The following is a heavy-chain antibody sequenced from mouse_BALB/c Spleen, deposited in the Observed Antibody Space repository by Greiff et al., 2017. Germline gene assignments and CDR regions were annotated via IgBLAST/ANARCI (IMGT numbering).Heavy chain of an antibody. CDR1: GFTFSDYY. J-gene: IGHJ3*01. CDR2: ISDGGSYT. Sequence: EVKVVESGGGLVKPGGSLKLSCAASGFTFSDYYMYWVRQTPEKRLEWVATISDGGSYTYYPDSVKGRFTISRDNAKNNLYLQMSSLKSEDTAMYYCARHTTVVATPFAYWGQGTLVTVSA. CDR3: ARHTTVVATPFAY. D-gene: IGHD1-1*01. V-gene: IGHV5-4*02.